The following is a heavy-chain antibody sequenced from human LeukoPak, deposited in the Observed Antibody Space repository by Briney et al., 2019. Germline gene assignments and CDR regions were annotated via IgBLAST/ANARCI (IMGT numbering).Heavy chain of an antibody. V-gene: IGHV3-11*04. CDR3: ARDRAAMVIDY. Sequence: GGSLRLSCAASGFTFSDYYMSWIRQAPGKGLEWVSYISSSGSTIYYANSVKGRFTISRDNAKNSLYLQMNSLRAEDTAVYYCARDRAAMVIDYWGQGTLVTVSS. D-gene: IGHD5-18*01. CDR2: ISSSGSTI. J-gene: IGHJ4*02. CDR1: GFTFSDYY.